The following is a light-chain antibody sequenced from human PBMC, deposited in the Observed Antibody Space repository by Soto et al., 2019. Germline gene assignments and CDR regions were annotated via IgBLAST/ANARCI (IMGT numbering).Light chain of an antibody. V-gene: IGLV2-14*01. CDR1: SRDVGGYNY. CDR3: SSYTTISTYV. J-gene: IGLJ1*01. Sequence: QSALTQPASVSGSPGQSITISCTGTSRDVGGYNYVSWYQQHPGKAPKLMIYDVRNGPSGVSNRFSGSKSVNTASLTISGLQAEDEADYYCSSYTTISTYVFGTGNKVTVL. CDR2: DVR.